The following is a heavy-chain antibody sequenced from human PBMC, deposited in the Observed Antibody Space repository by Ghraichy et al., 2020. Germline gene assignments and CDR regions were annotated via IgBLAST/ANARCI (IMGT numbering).Heavy chain of an antibody. D-gene: IGHD2/OR15-2a*01. CDR2: ISSSGSTI. V-gene: IGHV3-11*01. J-gene: IGHJ4*02. Sequence: LSLTCAASGFTFSDYYMSWIRQAPGKGLEWVSYISSSGSTIYYADSVKGRFTISRDNAKNSLYLQMNSLRAEDTAVYYCARSQAYPTFRYWGQGTLVTVSS. CDR1: GFTFSDYY. CDR3: ARSQAYPTFRY.